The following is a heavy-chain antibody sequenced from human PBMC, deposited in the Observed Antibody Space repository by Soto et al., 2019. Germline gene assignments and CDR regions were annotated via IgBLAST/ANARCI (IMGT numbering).Heavy chain of an antibody. CDR2: IKEDGREK. V-gene: IGHV3-7*01. D-gene: IGHD4-17*01. Sequence: GGSLRLSCAASGFTFSDYWISWVRQAPGKGLEWVANIKEDGREKYYVDSVKGRFTISRDNAKNVLSLQMNSLRAEDTALYYCARDPGGLDYWGQGTLVTVSS. CDR3: ARDPGGLDY. J-gene: IGHJ4*02. CDR1: GFTFSDYW.